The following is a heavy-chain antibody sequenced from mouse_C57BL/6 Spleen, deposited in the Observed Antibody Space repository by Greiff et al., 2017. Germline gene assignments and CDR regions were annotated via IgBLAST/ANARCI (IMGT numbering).Heavy chain of an antibody. D-gene: IGHD4-1*01. V-gene: IGHV5-16*01. CDR3: ARALTGTLDY. CDR2: INYDGSST. J-gene: IGHJ2*01. Sequence: EVMLVESEGGLVQPGSSMKLSCTASGFTFSDYYMAWVRQVPEKGLEWVANINYDGSSTYYLDSLKSRFIISRDNAKNILYLQMSSLKSEDTATYYCARALTGTLDYWGQGTTLTVSS. CDR1: GFTFSDYY.